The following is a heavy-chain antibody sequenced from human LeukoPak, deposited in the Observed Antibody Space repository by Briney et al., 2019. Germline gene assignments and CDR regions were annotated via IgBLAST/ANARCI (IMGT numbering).Heavy chain of an antibody. CDR2: IYYSAST. CDR3: ARGSRGYSYG. CDR1: GGSVSSGSYY. J-gene: IGHJ4*02. V-gene: IGHV4-61*01. D-gene: IGHD5-18*01. Sequence: PSETLSLTCTVSGGSVSSGSYYWSWIRQPPGKGLEWIGYIYYSASTNYNPSLKSRVTISVDTSNNQFSLKLSSVTAADTAVYYCARGSRGYSYGWGREPWSPSPQ.